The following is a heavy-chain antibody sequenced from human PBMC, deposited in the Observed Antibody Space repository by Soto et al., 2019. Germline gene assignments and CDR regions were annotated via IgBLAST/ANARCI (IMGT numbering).Heavy chain of an antibody. CDR3: ARQGVYCHDSSGSIYVDY. J-gene: IGHJ4*02. CDR1: GGSISSSSYY. D-gene: IGHD3-22*01. Sequence: SETLSLTCTVSGGSISSSSYYWGWIRQPPGKGLEWIGSIYYSGSTYYNPSLKSRVTISVDTSKNQFSLKLSSVTAADTAVYYCARQGVYCHDSSGSIYVDYWGQGALGTVSS. CDR2: IYYSGST. V-gene: IGHV4-39*01.